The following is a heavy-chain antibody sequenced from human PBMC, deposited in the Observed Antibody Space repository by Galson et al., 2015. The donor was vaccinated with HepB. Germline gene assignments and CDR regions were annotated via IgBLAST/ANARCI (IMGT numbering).Heavy chain of an antibody. CDR2: IYSGGSS. J-gene: IGHJ4*02. D-gene: IGHD6-19*01. CDR3: ARSVTVAGTFDC. CDR1: GFTVSSDY. Sequence: SLRLSCAASGFTVSSDYMSWVRQAPGKGLEWVSVIYSGGSSYYADSVKGRFTISRDNSKNTLYLQMNSLRTEDTAVYFCARSVTVAGTFDCWGQGTLVTVSS. V-gene: IGHV3-66*02.